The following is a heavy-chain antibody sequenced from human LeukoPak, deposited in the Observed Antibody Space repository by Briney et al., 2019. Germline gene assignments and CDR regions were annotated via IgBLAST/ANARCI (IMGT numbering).Heavy chain of an antibody. CDR3: VRHGGLVFVVQAFDP. Sequence: SETLSLTCTVSGDSINSSNYYWAWIRQPPGTGLEWIGSIYYSGSTYYNPSLKSRLTISIDASRNQFSLKLTSVTAAGTAVYFCVRHGGLVFVVQAFDPWSQGTLVTVSS. D-gene: IGHD2-15*01. V-gene: IGHV4-39*01. J-gene: IGHJ5*02. CDR1: GDSINSSNYY. CDR2: IYYSGST.